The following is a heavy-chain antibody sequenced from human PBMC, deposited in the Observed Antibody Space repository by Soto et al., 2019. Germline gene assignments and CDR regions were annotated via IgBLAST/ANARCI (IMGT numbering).Heavy chain of an antibody. CDR2: ISSSGSTI. D-gene: IGHD3-16*02. CDR1: GFTFSNYY. Sequence: GGSLRLSCAASGFTFSNYYMSWIRQAPGKGLEWVSYISSSGSTIYYADSVKGRVTISRDNAKNSLYLQMNSLRAQDTAVYYCARVGSWGVIVMSLSTSSHGPLDYWGQGTLVNVSS. CDR3: ARVGSWGVIVMSLSTSSHGPLDY. J-gene: IGHJ4*02. V-gene: IGHV3-11*01.